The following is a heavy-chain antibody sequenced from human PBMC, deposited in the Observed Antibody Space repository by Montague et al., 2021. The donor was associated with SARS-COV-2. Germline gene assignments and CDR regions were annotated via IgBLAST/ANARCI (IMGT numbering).Heavy chain of an antibody. J-gene: IGHJ4*02. CDR1: GFTFSDYA. D-gene: IGHD3-16*01. Sequence: SLRLSCAASGFTFSDYAIYWVRQSPGKGLEWVALISYDGSNKYFADSVKGRFAISRDNSKNTLYLQMNSLRAEDTAVYFCARDRLKWGMITFGGNDYWGQGTLVTVSS. V-gene: IGHV3-30*09. CDR2: ISYDGSNK. CDR3: ARDRLKWGMITFGGNDY.